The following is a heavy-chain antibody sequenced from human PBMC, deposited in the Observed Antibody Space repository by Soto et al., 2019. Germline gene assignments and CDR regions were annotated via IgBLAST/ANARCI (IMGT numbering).Heavy chain of an antibody. J-gene: IGHJ1*01. CDR1: GFTFSSYA. V-gene: IGHV3-64D*06. CDR3: VKEDYDSSGYSTFQH. CDR2: ISSNGGST. Sequence: LRLSCSASGFTFSSYAMHWVRQAPGKGLEYVSAISSNGGSTYYADSVKGRFTISRDNSKNTLYLQMRSLRAEDTAVYYCVKEDYDSSGYSTFQHWGQGTLVTVSS. D-gene: IGHD3-22*01.